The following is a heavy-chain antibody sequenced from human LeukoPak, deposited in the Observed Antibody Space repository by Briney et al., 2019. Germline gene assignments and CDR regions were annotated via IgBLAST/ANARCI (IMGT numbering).Heavy chain of an antibody. CDR3: TRAVAGHPD. D-gene: IGHD6-19*01. J-gene: IGHJ4*02. CDR2: INHSGYT. CDR1: GVPFSNYY. V-gene: IGHV4-34*01. Sequence: SETLSLTCAVSGVPFSNYYWSWVRQSPRQGLEWIGEINHSGYTNYNPSLKSRVTMSIDTAKNQFSLILTSVTAADAGVYYCTRAVAGHPDWGQGALVTVSS.